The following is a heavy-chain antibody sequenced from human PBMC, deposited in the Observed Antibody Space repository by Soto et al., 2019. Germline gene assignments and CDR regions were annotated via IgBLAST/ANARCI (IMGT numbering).Heavy chain of an antibody. CDR1: GGSFSGYY. CDR2: INHSGST. D-gene: IGHD6-6*01. CDR3: ARKEYSSWGFGY. Sequence: QVQLQQWGAGLLKPSETLSLTCAVYGGSFSGYYWSWIRQPPGKGLEWIGEINHSGSTNYNPSLKSRVTTSVDTSKNQFSLKLSSVTAADTAVYYCARKEYSSWGFGYWGQGTLVTVSS. V-gene: IGHV4-34*01. J-gene: IGHJ4*02.